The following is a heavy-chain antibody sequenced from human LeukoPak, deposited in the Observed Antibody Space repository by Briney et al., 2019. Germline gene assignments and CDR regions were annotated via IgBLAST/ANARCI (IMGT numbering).Heavy chain of an antibody. Sequence: SGGSLRLSCAASGFTFSDYYMSWIRQAPGKGLEWVSYISSSGSTIYYADSVKGRFTISRDNAKNSLYLQMNSLRAEDTAVYYCARTHYYYYYMDVWGKGTTVTVSS. CDR1: GFTFSDYY. V-gene: IGHV3-11*04. CDR3: ARTHYYYYYMDV. J-gene: IGHJ6*03. CDR2: ISSSGSTI.